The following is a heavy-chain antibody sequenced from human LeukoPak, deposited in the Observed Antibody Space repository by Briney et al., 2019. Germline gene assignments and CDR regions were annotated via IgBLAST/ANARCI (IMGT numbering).Heavy chain of an antibody. CDR1: GFTFSDYY. CDR3: ARGGRFYYDSSGYGGAFDI. D-gene: IGHD3-22*01. J-gene: IGHJ3*02. V-gene: IGHV3-11*01. Sequence: GGSLRLSCAASGFTFSDYYMSWIRQAPGKGLEWVSYISSSGSTIYYADSVKGRFTISRDNAKNSLYLQMNSLRAEDTAVYYCARGGRFYYDSSGYGGAFDIWGQGTMVTVSS. CDR2: ISSSGSTI.